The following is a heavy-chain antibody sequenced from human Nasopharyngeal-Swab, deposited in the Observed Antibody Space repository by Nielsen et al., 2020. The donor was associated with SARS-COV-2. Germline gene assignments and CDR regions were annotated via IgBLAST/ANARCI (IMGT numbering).Heavy chain of an antibody. D-gene: IGHD5-18*01. Sequence: VRQAPGKGLEWVAVIWYGGSNKYYADSVKGRFTISRDNSKNTLYLQMNSLRAEDTAVYYCARVPGDTAMASDYWGQGTLVTVSS. V-gene: IGHV3-33*01. J-gene: IGHJ4*02. CDR2: IWYGGSNK. CDR3: ARVPGDTAMASDY.